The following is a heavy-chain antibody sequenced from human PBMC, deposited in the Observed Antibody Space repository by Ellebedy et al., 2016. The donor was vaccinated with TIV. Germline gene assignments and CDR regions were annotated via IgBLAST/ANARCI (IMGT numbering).Heavy chain of an antibody. Sequence: MPSETLSLTCSVSGGSVSSTRYYWAWIRQPPGKGLEWIASVYPSGSPYYNPSFKSRVTLSADTSKNQFSLKLRTVTAADTAVYYCARTDPWQPIDDWGQGILVSVSS. CDR1: GGSVSSTRYY. CDR2: VYPSGSP. V-gene: IGHV4-39*01. D-gene: IGHD2-21*02. J-gene: IGHJ4*02. CDR3: ARTDPWQPIDD.